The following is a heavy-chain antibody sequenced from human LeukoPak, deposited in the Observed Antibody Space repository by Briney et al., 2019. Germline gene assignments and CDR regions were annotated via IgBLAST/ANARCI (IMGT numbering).Heavy chain of an antibody. CDR1: GFTFSSYA. CDR3: AKGARITMIVVVTAYFDY. Sequence: GGSLRLSCAASGFTFSSYAMSWVRQAPGKGLEWVSAISGSGGSTYYADSVKGRFTISRDNSKNTLYLQMNSLRAEDTAVYYCAKGARITMIVVVTAYFDYWGQGTLVTVSS. J-gene: IGHJ4*02. CDR2: ISGSGGST. D-gene: IGHD3-22*01. V-gene: IGHV3-23*01.